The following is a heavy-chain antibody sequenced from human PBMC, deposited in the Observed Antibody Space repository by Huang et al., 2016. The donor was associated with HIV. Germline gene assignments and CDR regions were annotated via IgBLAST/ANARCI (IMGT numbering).Heavy chain of an antibody. Sequence: QVHLQESGPGLVKPSETLSLICTVSGVSTRTYFWSWIRQPAGQGPECIARMHQSGDTNSNTSRRRRCTRSVDTSKNHLSLRLTSVTAADTAVYYCAREDRNAFDIWGQGIMVSVSS. CDR2: MHQSGDT. CDR1: GVSTRTYF. V-gene: IGHV4-4*07. J-gene: IGHJ3*02. CDR3: AREDRNAFDI.